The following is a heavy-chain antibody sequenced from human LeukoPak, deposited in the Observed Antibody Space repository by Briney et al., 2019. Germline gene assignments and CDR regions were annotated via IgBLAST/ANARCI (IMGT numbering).Heavy chain of an antibody. Sequence: GGSLRLSCAASGFTFSSYSMNWVRRAPGKGLEWVSSISSSSSYIYYADSVKGRFTISRDNAKNSLYLQMNSLRAEDTAVYYCARENDSSGYFVYWGQGTLVTVSS. CDR2: ISSSSSYI. CDR1: GFTFSSYS. J-gene: IGHJ4*02. CDR3: ARENDSSGYFVY. D-gene: IGHD3-22*01. V-gene: IGHV3-21*01.